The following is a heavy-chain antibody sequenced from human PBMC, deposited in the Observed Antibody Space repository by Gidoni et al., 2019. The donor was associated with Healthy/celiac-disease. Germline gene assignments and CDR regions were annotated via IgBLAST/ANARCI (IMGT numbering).Heavy chain of an antibody. V-gene: IGHV3-7*01. CDR2: IKQDGSEK. CDR3: ARDFSSSWYPFDY. D-gene: IGHD6-13*01. CDR1: GFPFSSYW. J-gene: IGHJ4*02. Sequence: EVQLVESGGGLVQPGGSLRLSCAASGFPFSSYWMSWVRQAPGKGLEWVANIKQDGSEKYYVDSVKGRFTISRDNAKNSLYLQMNSLRAEDTAVYYCARDFSSSWYPFDYWGQGTLVTVSS.